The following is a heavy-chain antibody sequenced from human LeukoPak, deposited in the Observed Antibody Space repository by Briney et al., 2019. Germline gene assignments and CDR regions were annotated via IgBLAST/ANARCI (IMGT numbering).Heavy chain of an antibody. CDR3: ASDGYSGYDLGY. D-gene: IGHD5-12*01. Sequence: PGGSLRLSCAASGFTFSSYAMHWVRQAPGKGLEWVAVISYDGINKYYPDSVKGRFTISRDNSKNTLYLQMNSLRAEDTAVYYCASDGYSGYDLGYWGQGTLVTVSS. J-gene: IGHJ4*02. V-gene: IGHV3-30*14. CDR1: GFTFSSYA. CDR2: ISYDGINK.